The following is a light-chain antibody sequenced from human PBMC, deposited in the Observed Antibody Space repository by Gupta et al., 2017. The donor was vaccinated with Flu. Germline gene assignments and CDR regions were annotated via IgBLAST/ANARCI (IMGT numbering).Light chain of an antibody. CDR2: KDS. CDR1: ALPKQY. V-gene: IGLV3-25*02. Sequence: SYELTQPPSVSVSPGQTARITCSGDALPKQYAYWYQQKPGQAPVLVIYKDSERPSGIPERFSGSSSGTTVTLTISGVQAEDEADYYCQSADSSGTHDGVFGGGTKRTVL. J-gene: IGLJ3*02. CDR3: QSADSSGTHDGV.